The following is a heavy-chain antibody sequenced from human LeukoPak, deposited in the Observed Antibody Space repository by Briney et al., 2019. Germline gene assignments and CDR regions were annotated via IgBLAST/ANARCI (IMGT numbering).Heavy chain of an antibody. CDR3: AARNY. Sequence: PGGSLRLSCAASGFSVSNNYMSWVRQAPGKGLEGVSVIYSRGATYYADSVKGQFTISRDNSKNTLYLQMNSLRVEDTAVYYCAARNYWGKGTLVTVSS. D-gene: IGHD1-14*01. J-gene: IGHJ4*02. CDR1: GFSVSNNY. CDR2: IYSRGAT. V-gene: IGHV3-53*01.